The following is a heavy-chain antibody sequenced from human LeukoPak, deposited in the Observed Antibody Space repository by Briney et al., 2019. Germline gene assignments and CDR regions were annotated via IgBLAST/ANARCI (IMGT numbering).Heavy chain of an antibody. CDR2: IKSKTDGGTT. CDR1: GFTFSNAR. D-gene: IGHD4-17*01. Sequence: GGSLRLSCAASGFTFSNARMSWVRQAPGKGLEWVGRIKSKTDGGTTDYAAPVKGRFTISRDDSKNTLYLQMNSLKTEDTAVYYCTTAKDYGDYGTFDYWGQGTLVTVSS. CDR3: TTAKDYGDYGTFDY. J-gene: IGHJ4*02. V-gene: IGHV3-15*01.